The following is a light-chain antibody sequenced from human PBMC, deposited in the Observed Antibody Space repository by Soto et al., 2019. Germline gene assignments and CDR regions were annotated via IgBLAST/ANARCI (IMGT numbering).Light chain of an antibody. CDR3: QQRYNSWT. CDR1: QSVGNY. Sequence: EIVLTQSPATLSVSPGERATLSFRASQSVGNYLAWYQQKSGQAPSLLIYGASNRATGIPARFSGSGSGTDFTLTISSLEPEDFAVYYCQQRYNSWTFGQGTKVDIK. J-gene: IGKJ1*01. CDR2: GAS. V-gene: IGKV3-11*01.